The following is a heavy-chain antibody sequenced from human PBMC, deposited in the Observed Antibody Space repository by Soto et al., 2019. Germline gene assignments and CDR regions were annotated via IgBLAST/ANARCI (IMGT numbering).Heavy chain of an antibody. CDR2: LYWVDDK. J-gene: IGHJ4*02. D-gene: IGHD2-15*01. Sequence: QITLKESVPTPLKPTQTLTLTCTFSGFSLITSGVGLGWIRPPPGKDLEWLALLYWVDDKRYSPSLKRTLTITKETSNKHVVLTKTTLYPVDTATDYCARGGGGRFACFDYWGQGTLVTVYS. CDR1: GFSLITSGVG. V-gene: IGHV2-5*02. CDR3: ARGGGGRFACFDY.